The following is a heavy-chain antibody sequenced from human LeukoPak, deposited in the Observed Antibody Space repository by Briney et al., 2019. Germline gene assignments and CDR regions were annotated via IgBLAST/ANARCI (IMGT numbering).Heavy chain of an antibody. J-gene: IGHJ6*02. CDR1: GFTFSSYG. CDR3: AKEGGYSYGPLDYYYGMDV. V-gene: IGHV3-30*18. CDR2: ISYDGSNK. Sequence: PGGSLRLSCAASGFTFSSYGMHWVRQAPGKGLEWVAVISYDGSNKYYADSVKRRFTISRDNSKNTLYLQMNSLRAEDTAVYYCAKEGGYSYGPLDYYYGMDVWGQGTTVTVSS. D-gene: IGHD5-18*01.